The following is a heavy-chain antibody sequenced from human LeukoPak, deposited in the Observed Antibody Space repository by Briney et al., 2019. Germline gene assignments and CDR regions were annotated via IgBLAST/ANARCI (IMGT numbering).Heavy chain of an antibody. CDR2: INPNNGDT. Sequence: GASVKVSCKASGYTFTGYYIHWVRQAPGQGLEWMAWINPNNGDTHYAQKFQGRVTMTRDTSISTAYMDLSSLRSDDTAVYYCARVELGDYGDYVLYFQHWGQGTLVTVSS. CDR1: GYTFTGYY. J-gene: IGHJ1*01. D-gene: IGHD4-17*01. V-gene: IGHV1-2*02. CDR3: ARVELGDYGDYVLYFQH.